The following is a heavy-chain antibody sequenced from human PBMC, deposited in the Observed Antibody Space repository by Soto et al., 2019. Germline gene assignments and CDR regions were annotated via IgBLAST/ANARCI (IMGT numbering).Heavy chain of an antibody. CDR3: AASLSTQYYDSSGYYPDFDI. J-gene: IGHJ3*02. D-gene: IGHD3-22*01. Sequence: HLQLQESDSGLVKPSQTLSLTCDVSGDSISSSGSSWNWIRQPPGKALEWIGFTYHSGSTYYNPSLESRVTISVDRSKNQFSLKLKSVTAADRAVYYCAASLSTQYYDSSGYYPDFDIWGQGIMVTVSS. V-gene: IGHV4-30-2*01. CDR1: GDSISSSGSS. CDR2: TYHSGST.